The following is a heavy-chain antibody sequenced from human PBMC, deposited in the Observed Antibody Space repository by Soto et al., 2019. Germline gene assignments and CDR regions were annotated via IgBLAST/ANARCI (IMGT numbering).Heavy chain of an antibody. CDR2: ISHSGTT. CDR1: GGAIRSGNYY. D-gene: IGHD6-13*01. Sequence: SETLSLTCSVSGGAIRSGNYYWSWIRQSPGKGLEWLGHISHSGTTSYNPPLQSRATISLDAAQNHFSLRLNSVTVADTALYFFARGRGQLFFDYWGQGSLAT. J-gene: IGHJ4*02. V-gene: IGHV4-30-4*01. CDR3: ARGRGQLFFDY.